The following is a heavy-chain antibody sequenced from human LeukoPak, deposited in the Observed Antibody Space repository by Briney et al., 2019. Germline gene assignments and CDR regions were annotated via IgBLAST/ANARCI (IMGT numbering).Heavy chain of an antibody. D-gene: IGHD3-16*01. CDR2: INEDGSEK. V-gene: IGHV3-7*01. J-gene: IGHJ4*02. CDR3: ARDLPGAYNDY. Sequence: GGSLRLSCAASGFTFSNYWLSWVRQAPVKGLEWVANINEDGSEKYYVDSVKGQFTISRDNAKNSLYLQMNSLRAEDTAVYYCARDLPGAYNDYWGQGTLVTVSS. CDR1: GFTFSNYW.